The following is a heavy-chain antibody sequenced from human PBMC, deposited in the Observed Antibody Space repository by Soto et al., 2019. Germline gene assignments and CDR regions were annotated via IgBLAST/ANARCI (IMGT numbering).Heavy chain of an antibody. D-gene: IGHD3-22*01. CDR1: DGSIIIYY. V-gene: IGHV4-59*01. J-gene: IGHJ3*02. Sequence: SETRSRTCTVSDGSIIIYYWSWIRPPPGKGLEWIGYIYYSGSTNYNPSLKSRVTISVDTSKNQFSLKLSSVTAADTAVYYCARAVSYYYDSSGYVDAFDIWGQGTMVTV. CDR3: ARAVSYYYDSSGYVDAFDI. CDR2: IYYSGST.